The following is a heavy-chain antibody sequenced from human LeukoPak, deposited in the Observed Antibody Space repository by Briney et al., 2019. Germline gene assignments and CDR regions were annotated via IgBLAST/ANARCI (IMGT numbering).Heavy chain of an antibody. Sequence: SETLSLTCTVSGGSISSYYWSWIRQPPGKGLEWIGYIYYSGSTNYNPSLKSRVTISVDKSKNQFSLKLSSVTAADTAVYYCAGLYCGGDCRSTYYYYYGMDVWGQGTTVTVSS. CDR1: GGSISSYY. D-gene: IGHD2-21*02. J-gene: IGHJ6*02. CDR3: AGLYCGGDCRSTYYYYYGMDV. CDR2: IYYSGST. V-gene: IGHV4-59*12.